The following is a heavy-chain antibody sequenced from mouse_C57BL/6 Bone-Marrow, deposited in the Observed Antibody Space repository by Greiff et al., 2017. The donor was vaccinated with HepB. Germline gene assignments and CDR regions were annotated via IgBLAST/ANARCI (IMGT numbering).Heavy chain of an antibody. Sequence: EVKLEESRGGLVKPGGSLKLSCAASGFTFSSYAMSWVRQTPEKRLEWVATISDGGSYTYYPDNVKGRFTISRDNAKNNLYLQMSHLKSEDTAMYYCARDWGGDYWGQGTTLTVSS. CDR1: GFTFSSYA. V-gene: IGHV5-4*01. J-gene: IGHJ2*01. CDR2: ISDGGSYT. CDR3: ARDWGGDY.